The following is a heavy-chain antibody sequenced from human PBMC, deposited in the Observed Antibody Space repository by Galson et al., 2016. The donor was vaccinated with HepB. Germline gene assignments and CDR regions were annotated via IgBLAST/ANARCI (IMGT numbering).Heavy chain of an antibody. J-gene: IGHJ6*03. Sequence: SLRLSCAASGFTLSSYSVNWVRQAPGRGLEWVSYISNSGNTEYYADSVRGRFTISRDNARNSLSLQMSSLRDEDTALYFCARGQEGRFSYGYNYYYYMDVWGRGTTVTVSS. CDR2: ISNSGNTE. V-gene: IGHV3-48*02. D-gene: IGHD5-18*01. CDR1: GFTLSSYS. CDR3: ARGQEGRFSYGYNYYYYMDV.